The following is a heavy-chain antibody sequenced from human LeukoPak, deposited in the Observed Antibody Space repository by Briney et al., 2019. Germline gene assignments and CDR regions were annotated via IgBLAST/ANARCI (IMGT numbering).Heavy chain of an antibody. J-gene: IGHJ6*03. Sequence: SETLSLTCTVSGGSINTFYWSWIRQPPGKGLEWIGCIYTSGTTDYNPSLKSRVTMSVDTSENQFSLKLSSVTAADTAVYYCARRLVLPAAIRTYYYYYMDVWGKGTTVTVSS. CDR3: ARRLVLPAAIRTYYYYYMDV. D-gene: IGHD2-2*02. V-gene: IGHV4-4*09. CDR2: IYTSGTT. CDR1: GGSINTFY.